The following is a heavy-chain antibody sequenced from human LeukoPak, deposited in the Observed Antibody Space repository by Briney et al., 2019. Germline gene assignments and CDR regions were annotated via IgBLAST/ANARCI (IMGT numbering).Heavy chain of an antibody. J-gene: IGHJ3*02. V-gene: IGHV3-74*01. CDR3: ARDQLLWFGELFQDAFDI. CDR1: GFTFSSYW. Sequence: PGGSLRLSCAASGFTFSSYWMHWVRQAPGKGLVWVSRINSDGSSTSYADSVKGRFTISRDNAKNTLYLQMNSLRAEDTAVYYCARDQLLWFGELFQDAFDIWGQGTMVTVSS. D-gene: IGHD3-10*01. CDR2: INSDGSST.